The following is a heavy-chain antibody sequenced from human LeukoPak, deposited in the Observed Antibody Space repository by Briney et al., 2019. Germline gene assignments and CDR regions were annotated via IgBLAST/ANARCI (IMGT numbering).Heavy chain of an antibody. CDR1: GFTVSNNY. CDR3: ARGARSLRFFDF. Sequence: GGSLRLSCTASGFTVSNNYMNWVRQAPGKGLEWVSSLYSGGSTYYADSTQGRFTISRDSSTNMVFLQISNLKIEDTAVYYCARGARSLRFFDFWGQGALVTVSS. CDR2: LYSGGST. V-gene: IGHV3-53*01. J-gene: IGHJ4*02.